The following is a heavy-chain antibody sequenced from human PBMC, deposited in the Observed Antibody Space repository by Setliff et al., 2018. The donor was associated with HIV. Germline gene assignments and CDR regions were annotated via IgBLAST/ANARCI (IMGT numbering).Heavy chain of an antibody. CDR2: IYYSGST. D-gene: IGHD3-10*01. J-gene: IGHJ2*01. CDR3: ARHPAEGSGSYAALKRYFDL. CDR1: GASIGSSTYY. V-gene: IGHV4-39*01. Sequence: SETLSLTCTVSGASIGSSTYYWGCIRQPPGKGLEWIGSIYYSGSTYYNPSLKSRVTISRDTSENHFSLKLSSVTAADTAIYYCARHPAEGSGSYAALKRYFDLWGRGTLVTVSS.